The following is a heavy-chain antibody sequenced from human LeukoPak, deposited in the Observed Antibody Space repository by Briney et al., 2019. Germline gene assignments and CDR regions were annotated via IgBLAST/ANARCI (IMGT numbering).Heavy chain of an antibody. V-gene: IGHV7-4-1*02. J-gene: IGHJ5*02. Sequence: ASVKVSCKASGYTFISYSMNWVRQAPGQGLEWMGWINTNTGNPTYAQGFTGRFVFSLDTSVSTAYLQISSLKAEDTAVYYCARLEMATIRNWFDPWGQGALVTVSS. CDR1: GYTFISYS. D-gene: IGHD5-24*01. CDR3: ARLEMATIRNWFDP. CDR2: INTNTGNP.